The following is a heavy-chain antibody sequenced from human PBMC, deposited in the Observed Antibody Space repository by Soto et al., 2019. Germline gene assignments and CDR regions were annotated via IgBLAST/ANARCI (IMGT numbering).Heavy chain of an antibody. CDR2: IIPYYNTL. Sequence: QAQVVQSGAEVRKPGSSVKLSCKASEGTFNSYAIAWVRQAPVKGLEWMGGIIPYYNTLNYAQKFQDRVTITADDSTNTVYMELSSLRSDDTAVYFCASGASRWYPYFFDSWAQGTLVTVSS. CDR3: ASGASRWYPYFFDS. D-gene: IGHD6-13*01. CDR1: EGTFNSYA. J-gene: IGHJ4*02. V-gene: IGHV1-69*01.